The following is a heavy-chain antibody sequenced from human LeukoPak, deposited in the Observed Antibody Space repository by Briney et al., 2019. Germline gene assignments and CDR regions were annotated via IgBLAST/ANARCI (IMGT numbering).Heavy chain of an antibody. V-gene: IGHV3-48*03. CDR2: ISSSGSSSI. J-gene: IGHJ3*02. CDR1: GFTFSSHE. Sequence: PGGSLRLSCAASGFTFSSHEMNWVRQAPGKGLEWVSYISSSGSSSIYYADSVKCRFTIYRDNAKNSLYLQMNSLRAEDTAVYYCARGGYCTSTICYFLNAFDIWGQGTVVTVSS. CDR3: ARGGYCTSTICYFLNAFDI. D-gene: IGHD2-2*01.